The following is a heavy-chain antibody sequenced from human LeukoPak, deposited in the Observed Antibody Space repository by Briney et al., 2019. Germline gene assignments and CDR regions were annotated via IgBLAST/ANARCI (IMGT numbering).Heavy chain of an antibody. CDR2: ISSASGYM. Sequence: PGGSLRLSCAASGFTFSGYRISWVRQAPGKGLEWVSSISSASGYMFYADSVKGRFTISRDNAKNSLYLQMNSLRAENTAVFYCARGRRDTAMINYFDYWGQGTLVIVSS. D-gene: IGHD5-18*01. J-gene: IGHJ4*02. V-gene: IGHV3-21*01. CDR3: ARGRRDTAMINYFDY. CDR1: GFTFSGYR.